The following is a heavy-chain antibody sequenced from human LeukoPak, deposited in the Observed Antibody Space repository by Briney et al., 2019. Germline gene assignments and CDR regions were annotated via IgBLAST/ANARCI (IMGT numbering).Heavy chain of an antibody. J-gene: IGHJ4*02. Sequence: ASETLSLTCTVSGGSVGSSSFHWGWLRQPPGKGLEWIGNIYYTGATSYNPSLKSRVTISVDTSKNQFSLRVNSVTAADTAVYYCARLDYGGRSVRWYFDYWGQGNLVTVSS. CDR2: IYYTGAT. D-gene: IGHD4-23*01. V-gene: IGHV4-39*01. CDR3: ARLDYGGRSVRWYFDY. CDR1: GGSVGSSSFH.